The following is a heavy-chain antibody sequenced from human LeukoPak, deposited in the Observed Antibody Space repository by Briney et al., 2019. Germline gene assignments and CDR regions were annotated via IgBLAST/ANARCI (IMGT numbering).Heavy chain of an antibody. CDR1: ESAFSSCA. V-gene: IGHV3-23*01. CDR2: ISASGSST. D-gene: IGHD6-6*01. Sequence: GGSLRLSCVDSESAFSSCAMTWVRQAPGKGLEWVSSISASGSSTYYADSVKGRFTISRDNSKNTLYLQMNSLRAEDTAVYICAKGGTYSSSVVDHWGQGTLVTVSS. J-gene: IGHJ4*02. CDR3: AKGGTYSSSVVDH.